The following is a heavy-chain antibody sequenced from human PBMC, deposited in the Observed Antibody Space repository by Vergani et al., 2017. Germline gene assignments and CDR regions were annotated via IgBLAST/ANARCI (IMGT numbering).Heavy chain of an antibody. V-gene: IGHV2-70*01. Sequence: QVALRESGPALVKPTQTLTLTCSFSGFSLSTNGMCVSCIRHPPGKDLEWLAHIDWNDDNYYSTSLKTSLSISKDTSKNQVVLTMTNMEPVDTATYSCARMLCGCGSSSLDHWGQGTLVTVSS. CDR3: ARMLCGCGSSSLDH. CDR2: IDWNDDN. CDR1: GFSLSTNGMC. D-gene: IGHD2-15*01. J-gene: IGHJ4*02.